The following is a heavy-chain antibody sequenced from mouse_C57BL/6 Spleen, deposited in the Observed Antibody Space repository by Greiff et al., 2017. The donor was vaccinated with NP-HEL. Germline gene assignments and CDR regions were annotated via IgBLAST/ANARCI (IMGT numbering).Heavy chain of an antibody. CDR2: IRNKANGYTT. Sequence: EVQVVESGGGLVQPGGSLSLSCAASGFTFTDYYMSWVRQPPGKALEWLGFIRNKANGYTTEYSASVKGRFTISRDNSQSILYLQMNALRAEDSATYYCARSSPSFFDYWGQGTTLTVSS. V-gene: IGHV7-3*01. J-gene: IGHJ2*01. CDR1: GFTFTDYY. CDR3: ARSSPSFFDY.